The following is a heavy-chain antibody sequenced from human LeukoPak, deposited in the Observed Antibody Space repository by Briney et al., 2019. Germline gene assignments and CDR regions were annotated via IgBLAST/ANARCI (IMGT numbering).Heavy chain of an antibody. V-gene: IGHV3-7*05. CDR1: GFTFSSYW. CDR2: IKQDGSEK. CDR3: ARGAPYCSSTSCYFDY. Sequence: GGSLRLSCAASGFTFSSYWISWVRQAPGKGLEWVANIKQDGSEKYYVDSVKGRFTISRDNAKNSLYLQMNSLRAEDTAVYYCARGAPYCSSTSCYFDYWGQGTLVTVSS. D-gene: IGHD2-2*01. J-gene: IGHJ4*02.